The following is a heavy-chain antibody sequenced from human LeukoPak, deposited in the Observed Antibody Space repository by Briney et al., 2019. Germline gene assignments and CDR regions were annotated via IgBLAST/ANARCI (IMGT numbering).Heavy chain of an antibody. CDR3: AVASGDYFPN. CDR1: NYSISSGYY. V-gene: IGHV4-38-2*02. Sequence: SETLSLTCTVSNYSISSGYYWGWIRQPPGKGLEWIGNIYHTGNPYYNPSLKSRVTISVDTSKNQFSLKLSAVTAADTAIYYCAVASGDYFPNWGQGTLVTVSS. CDR2: IYHTGNP. D-gene: IGHD4-17*01. J-gene: IGHJ4*02.